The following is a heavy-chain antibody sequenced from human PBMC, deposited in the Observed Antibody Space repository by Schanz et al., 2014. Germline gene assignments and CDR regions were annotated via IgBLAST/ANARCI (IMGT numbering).Heavy chain of an antibody. CDR1: GFTFSDYS. Sequence: DVHLLESGGGLVQPGGSLRLSCAASGFTFSDYSMNWVRQAPGKGLEWVSGISGSGASTYYADSVKGRFTISRDNSNKTVDLQMNSLRAEDTALYYCVRDELLWFGEVLSLDYWGQGALVTVSS. D-gene: IGHD3-10*01. CDR3: VRDELLWFGEVLSLDY. V-gene: IGHV3-23*01. J-gene: IGHJ4*02. CDR2: ISGSGAST.